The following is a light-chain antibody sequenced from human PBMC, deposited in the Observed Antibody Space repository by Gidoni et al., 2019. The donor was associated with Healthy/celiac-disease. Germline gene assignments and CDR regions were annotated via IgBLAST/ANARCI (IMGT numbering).Light chain of an antibody. V-gene: IGLV2-14*01. J-gene: IGLJ1*01. CDR2: DVS. CDR3: SSYTSSSTPYV. Sequence: QSALTQPASVSWSPGQSITISCTGTSSDVGGYNYVSWYQQHPGKAPKLMIYDVSNQPSGVSNRVSGSKSGNTASLTISGLQAEDEADYYCSSYTSSSTPYVFGTGTKVTVL. CDR1: SSDVGGYNY.